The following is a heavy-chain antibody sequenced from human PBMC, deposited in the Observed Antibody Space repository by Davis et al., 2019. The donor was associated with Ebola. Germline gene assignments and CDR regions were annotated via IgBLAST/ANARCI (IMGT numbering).Heavy chain of an antibody. CDR2: INPNSGGT. Sequence: ASVKVSCKASGYTFTGYYMHWVRQAPGQGLEWMGWINPNSGGTNYAQKFQGWVTMARDTSISTAYMELSRLRSDDTAVYYCARDPMVRGVIDYYGMDVWGQGTTVTVSS. CDR3: ARDPMVRGVIDYYGMDV. J-gene: IGHJ6*02. D-gene: IGHD3-10*01. V-gene: IGHV1-2*04. CDR1: GYTFTGYY.